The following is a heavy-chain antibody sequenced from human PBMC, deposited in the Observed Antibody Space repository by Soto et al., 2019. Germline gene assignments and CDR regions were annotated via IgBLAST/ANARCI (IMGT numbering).Heavy chain of an antibody. J-gene: IGHJ4*01. CDR2: ISNSGYYI. CDR3: ARDYSSSSGGYFDY. V-gene: IGHV3-21*01. Sequence: PGGSLRLSCEASGFTLSTYSMNWFRQAPGKGLEWVSSISNSGYYIYYADSMKGRFTISRDNAKNSLYLQVNSLRAEDTAVYYCARDYSSSSGGYFDYWGRGTLVTVSS. CDR1: GFTLSTYS. D-gene: IGHD6-6*01.